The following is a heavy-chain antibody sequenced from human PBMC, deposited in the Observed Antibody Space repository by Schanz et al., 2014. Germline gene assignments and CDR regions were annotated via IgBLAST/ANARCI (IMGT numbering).Heavy chain of an antibody. D-gene: IGHD6-19*01. V-gene: IGHV3-33*08. CDR1: GFTFSTTW. J-gene: IGHJ6*03. CDR2: IWYDGSNE. Sequence: VQLVESGGGLVQPGGSVRLSCGASGFTFSTTWMNWVRQAPGKGLEWVALIWYDGSNEYYADSVKGRFTISRDNPKKTLYLQMNSLRAEDTAVYYCARDHQWLARYYMDVWGKGTTXTVSS. CDR3: ARDHQWLARYYMDV.